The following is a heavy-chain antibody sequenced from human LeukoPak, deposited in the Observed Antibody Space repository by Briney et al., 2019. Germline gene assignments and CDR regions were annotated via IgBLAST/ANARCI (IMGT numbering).Heavy chain of an antibody. J-gene: IGHJ4*02. CDR1: GYTFTGYY. CDR2: INPNSGGT. V-gene: IGHV1-2*06. Sequence: ASVKVSCKASGYTFTGYYMHWVRQAPGQGLEWMGRINPNSGGTNYAQKFQGRVTMTRDTSISTAYMELSRLRSDDTAVYYCAREHSGYDLLPFDCWGQGTLVTVSS. CDR3: AREHSGYDLLPFDC. D-gene: IGHD5-12*01.